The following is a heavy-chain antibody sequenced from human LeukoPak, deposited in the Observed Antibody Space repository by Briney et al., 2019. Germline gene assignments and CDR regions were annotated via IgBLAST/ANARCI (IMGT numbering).Heavy chain of an antibody. D-gene: IGHD6-19*01. CDR3: AKDPGEAVARPPPDY. V-gene: IGHV3-23*01. Sequence: GGSLRLSCAASGFTFSSYAMSWVRQAPGKGLEWVSAISGSGGSTYYADSVKGRFTISRDNSKNTLYLQMNGLRAEDTAVYYCAKDPGEAVARPPPDYWGQGTLVTVSS. J-gene: IGHJ4*02. CDR1: GFTFSSYA. CDR2: ISGSGGST.